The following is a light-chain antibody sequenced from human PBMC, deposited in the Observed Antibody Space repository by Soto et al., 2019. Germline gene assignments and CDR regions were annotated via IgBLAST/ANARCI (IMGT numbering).Light chain of an antibody. CDR1: SSDVGGYNY. J-gene: IGLJ1*01. V-gene: IGLV2-14*01. CDR3: SSYTSSSTYV. CDR2: EVS. Sequence: QSALTQPASVSRSPGQSITISSTGTSSDVGGYNYVSWYQQHPGKAPKLMIYEVSNRPSGVSNRFSGSKSGNTASLTISGLQAEDEADYYCSSYTSSSTYVIGTGTKLTVL.